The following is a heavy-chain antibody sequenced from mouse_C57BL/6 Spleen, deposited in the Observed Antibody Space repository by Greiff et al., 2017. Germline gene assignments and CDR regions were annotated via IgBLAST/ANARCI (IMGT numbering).Heavy chain of an antibody. J-gene: IGHJ3*01. D-gene: IGHD3-1*01. Sequence: VQLQQSGAELVRPGASVKLSCTASGFNINDDYMHWVKQRPEHGLEWIGWIDPESGDTEYASKFQGKATLTADTSSNTAYLQLSSLTSEDTAVYCCTAGYFDYWGQGTLVTVSA. CDR3: TAGYFDY. CDR1: GFNINDDY. V-gene: IGHV14-4*01. CDR2: IDPESGDT.